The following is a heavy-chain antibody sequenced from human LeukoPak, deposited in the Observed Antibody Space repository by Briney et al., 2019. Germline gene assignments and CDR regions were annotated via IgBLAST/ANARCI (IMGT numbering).Heavy chain of an antibody. D-gene: IGHD3-10*01. CDR2: INPNSGGT. CDR3: AATSGVLDY. Sequence: GASVKVSCKASGYTFTGYYMHWVRQAPGQGLEWMGWINPNSGGTNYAQKFQGRVTMTRDTSISTAYMELSSLRSEDTAVYYCAATSGVLDYWGQGTLVTVSS. CDR1: GYTFTGYY. V-gene: IGHV1-2*02. J-gene: IGHJ4*02.